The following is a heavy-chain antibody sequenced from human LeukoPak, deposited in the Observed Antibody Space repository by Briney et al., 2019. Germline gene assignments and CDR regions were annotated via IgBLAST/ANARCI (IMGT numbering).Heavy chain of an antibody. D-gene: IGHD5-18*01. J-gene: IGHJ4*02. CDR1: GYTFTSYY. Sequence: ASVKVSCKASGYTFTSYYMHWVRQAPGQGLEWMGWINPNSGGTNYAQKFQGRVTMTRDTSISTAYMELSRLRSDDTAVYYCARGEYSYGWVDYWGQGTLVTVSS. V-gene: IGHV1-2*02. CDR2: INPNSGGT. CDR3: ARGEYSYGWVDY.